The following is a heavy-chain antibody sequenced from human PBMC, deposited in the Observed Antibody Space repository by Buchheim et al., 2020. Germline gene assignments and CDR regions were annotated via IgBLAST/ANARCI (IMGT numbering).Heavy chain of an antibody. CDR1: GYSFTSYW. V-gene: IGHV5-51*01. CDR2: IYPGDSDT. D-gene: IGHD5-24*01. J-gene: IGHJ4*02. CDR3: ARLSYCHLGRSRDGYNCFFDY. Sequence: EVQLVQSGAEVKKPGESLKISCKGSGYSFTSYWIGWVRQMPGKGLEWMGIIYPGDSDTRYSPSFQGQVTISADKSISTAYLQWSSLKASDTAMYYCARLSYCHLGRSRDGYNCFFDYWGQGTL.